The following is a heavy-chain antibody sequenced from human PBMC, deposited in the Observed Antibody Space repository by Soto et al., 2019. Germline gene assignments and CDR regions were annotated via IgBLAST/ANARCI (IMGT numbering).Heavy chain of an antibody. D-gene: IGHD6-13*01. V-gene: IGHV1-24*01. Sequence: SGKASCKFPGYPLTQLSMHWVRQAPGKGLEWMGGFDPEDGETIYAHKFQGRVTMTEDTSTDTAYMELSSLRSEDTAVYYCTGQQVASNFDYWGQGTLVTVSS. J-gene: IGHJ4*02. CDR1: GYPLTQLS. CDR3: TGQQVASNFDY. CDR2: FDPEDGET.